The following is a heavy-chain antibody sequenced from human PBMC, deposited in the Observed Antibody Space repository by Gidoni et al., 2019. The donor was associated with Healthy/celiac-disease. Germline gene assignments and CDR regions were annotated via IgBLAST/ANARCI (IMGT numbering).Heavy chain of an antibody. CDR3: ARSLDGDYDSRPFDY. Sequence: QVQLVQSGPELKKPGASLKFSSKVSGSPFPSYDINWVRQATGQGLEWMGWMNPNSGNTGYAQKFQGRVTMTRNTSISTAYMELSSLRSEDTAVYYCARSLDGDYDSRPFDYWGQGTLVTVSS. J-gene: IGHJ4*02. V-gene: IGHV1-8*01. CDR1: GSPFPSYD. D-gene: IGHD4-17*01. CDR2: MNPNSGNT.